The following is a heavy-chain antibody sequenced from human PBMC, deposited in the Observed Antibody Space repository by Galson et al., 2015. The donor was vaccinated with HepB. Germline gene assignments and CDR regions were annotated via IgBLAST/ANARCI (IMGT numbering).Heavy chain of an antibody. J-gene: IGHJ4*02. CDR1: GFTFKNYA. CDR3: ARNDILTGPFDY. D-gene: IGHD3-9*01. V-gene: IGHV3-23*01. Sequence: SLRLSCATSGFTFKNYAMSWVRQAPGKGPEWVSSITGSGDITFYADSVKGRFIISRDNSKNTLYLHMSSLGVEDTAVYYCARNDILTGPFDYWGQGTLVTVSS. CDR2: ITGSGDIT.